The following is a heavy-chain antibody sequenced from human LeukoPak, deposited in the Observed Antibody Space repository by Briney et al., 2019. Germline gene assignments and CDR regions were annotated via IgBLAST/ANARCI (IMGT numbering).Heavy chain of an antibody. CDR2: INPDGTEK. J-gene: IGHJ3*02. CDR3: VRGHHGLEI. V-gene: IGHV3-7*01. CDR1: GLTFSIYW. Sequence: GESLRLSCAVSGLTFSIYWMCWVRQTPGKGLEWVANINPDGTEKYCVDSVKGRFTISRDNAKNSLYLQMNSLRAEDTAVYYCVRGHHGLEIWGQGTMVTVSS.